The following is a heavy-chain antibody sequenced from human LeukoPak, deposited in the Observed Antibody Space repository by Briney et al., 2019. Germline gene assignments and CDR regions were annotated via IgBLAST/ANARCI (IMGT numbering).Heavy chain of an antibody. Sequence: GGSLTLSCVASGFTFSDYAMSWVREAPARGLEWVSSLRGNGDTFYADFVKGRFTLSRDYSRNTVFLHLNNLRVEDTAVYYCAKASWVSSADAVLWGQGTVVTVST. CDR3: AKASWVSSADAVL. CDR1: GFTFSDYA. D-gene: IGHD3-3*02. J-gene: IGHJ4*02. CDR2: LRGNGDT. V-gene: IGHV3-23*01.